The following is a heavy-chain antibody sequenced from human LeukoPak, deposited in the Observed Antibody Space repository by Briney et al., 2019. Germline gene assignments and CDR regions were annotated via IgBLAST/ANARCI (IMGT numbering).Heavy chain of an antibody. CDR1: GYTFTGYY. V-gene: IGHV1-2*02. D-gene: IGHD4-17*01. CDR2: INPNSGGT. Sequence: ASVKVSCKASGYTFTGYYMHWVRQAPGQGLEWMGWINPNSGGTNYAQKFQGRVTMTRDTSISTAYMELSRLRSDDTAVYYCAREGYGDYPHYYYGMDVWGQGTLVTVSS. J-gene: IGHJ6*02. CDR3: AREGYGDYPHYYYGMDV.